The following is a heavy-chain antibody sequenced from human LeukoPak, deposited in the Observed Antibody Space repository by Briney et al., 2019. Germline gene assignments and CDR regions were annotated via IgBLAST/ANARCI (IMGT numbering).Heavy chain of an antibody. Sequence: SETLSLTCAVYGGSFSGYYWSWIHQPPGKGLEWIGEINHSGSTNYNPSLKSRVTISVDTSKNQFSLKLSSVTAADTAVYYCARGTTMVRGVNNYYGMDVWGQGTTVTVSS. CDR2: INHSGST. V-gene: IGHV4-34*01. D-gene: IGHD3-10*01. J-gene: IGHJ6*02. CDR1: GGSFSGYY. CDR3: ARGTTMVRGVNNYYGMDV.